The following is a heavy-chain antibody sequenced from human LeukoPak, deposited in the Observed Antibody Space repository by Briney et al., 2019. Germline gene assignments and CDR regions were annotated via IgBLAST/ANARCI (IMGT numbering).Heavy chain of an antibody. CDR1: GFTFSSYA. V-gene: IGHV3-23*01. Sequence: PGGSLRLSCAASGFTFSSYAISWVRQAPGRGLEWVSAISGSGGRTYYADSVKGRFTISRDNSKNTLYLQMNSLRAEDTAVYYCARIIVATDYYMDVWGKGTTVTVSS. J-gene: IGHJ6*03. CDR2: ISGSGGRT. D-gene: IGHD5-12*01. CDR3: ARIIVATDYYMDV.